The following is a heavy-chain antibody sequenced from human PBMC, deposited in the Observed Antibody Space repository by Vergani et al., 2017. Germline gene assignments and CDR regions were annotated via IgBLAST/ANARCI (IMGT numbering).Heavy chain of an antibody. J-gene: IGHJ6*02. CDR3: ARLVEMATTELVYGMDV. Sequence: QVQLVQSGAEVKKPGSSVKVSCKASGGTFSSYAISWVRQAPGQGLEWMGGIIPIFGTANYAQKFQGRVTITADESTSTAYMELSRLRSEDTAVYYCARLVEMATTELVYGMDVWGQGTTVTVSS. V-gene: IGHV1-69*01. CDR1: GGTFSSYA. CDR2: IIPIFGTA. D-gene: IGHD5-24*01.